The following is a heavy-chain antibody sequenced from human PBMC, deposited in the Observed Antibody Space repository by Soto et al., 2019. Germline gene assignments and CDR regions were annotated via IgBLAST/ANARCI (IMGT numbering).Heavy chain of an antibody. D-gene: IGHD3-3*02. J-gene: IGHJ3*02. CDR2: ISSSGQST. Sequence: GGSLRLSCAASGFTFNNYAISWVRQAPGKGLEWVSAISSSGQSTHYADSVKGRFTISRDNSKNTLYLQMNSLRVEDTAVYNWAKGEHFLTDPLFFDIWGKGKMVTVS. CDR1: GFTFNNYA. CDR3: AKGEHFLTDPLFFDI. V-gene: IGHV3-23*01.